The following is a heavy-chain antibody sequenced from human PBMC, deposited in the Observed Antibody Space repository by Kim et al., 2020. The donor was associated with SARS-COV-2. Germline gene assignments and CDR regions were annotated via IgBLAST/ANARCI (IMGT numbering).Heavy chain of an antibody. J-gene: IGHJ3*02. Sequence: GGSLRLSCAASGFTFSSYAMHWVRQAPGKGLEWVAVISYDGSNKYYADSVKGRFTISRDNSKNTLYLQMNSLRAEDTAVYYCRTPAPRSSGYYSVLAFDIWGQGTMVTVSS. CDR3: RTPAPRSSGYYSVLAFDI. CDR2: ISYDGSNK. V-gene: IGHV3-30*04. CDR1: GFTFSSYA. D-gene: IGHD3-22*01.